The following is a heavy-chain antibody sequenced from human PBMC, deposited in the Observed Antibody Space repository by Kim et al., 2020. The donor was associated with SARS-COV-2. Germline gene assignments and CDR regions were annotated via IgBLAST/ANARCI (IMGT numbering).Heavy chain of an antibody. CDR3: ATCLAWTTVTPRYFDL. CDR2: ISGSSGST. CDR1: GFTFSNYA. D-gene: IGHD4-17*01. V-gene: IGHV3-23*01. Sequence: GGSLRLSCVVSGFTFSNYAMSWVRQAPGKGLEWVSGISGSSGSTYYADSVKGRFTISRDNSKNTLFLQMNSLRAEDTAIYYCATCLAWTTVTPRYFDLWGRGALVTVSS. J-gene: IGHJ2*01.